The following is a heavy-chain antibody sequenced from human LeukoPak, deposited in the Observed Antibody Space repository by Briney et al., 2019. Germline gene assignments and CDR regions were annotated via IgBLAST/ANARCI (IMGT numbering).Heavy chain of an antibody. CDR1: GFTFSDYY. Sequence: PGGSLRLSCAASGFTFSDYYMSWIRQAPGKGLERVSYISSSGSTIYYADSVKGRFTISRDNAKNSLYLQMNSLRAEDTAVYYCARDNSWELLLDYWGQGTLVTVSS. D-gene: IGHD1-26*01. J-gene: IGHJ4*02. CDR2: ISSSGSTI. V-gene: IGHV3-11*01. CDR3: ARDNSWELLLDY.